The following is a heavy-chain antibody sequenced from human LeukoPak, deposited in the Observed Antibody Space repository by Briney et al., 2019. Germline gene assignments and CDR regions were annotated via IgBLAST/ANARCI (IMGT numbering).Heavy chain of an antibody. D-gene: IGHD4-23*01. CDR3: ARDFGGKSADYYFDY. V-gene: IGHV3-30-3*01. J-gene: IGHJ4*02. Sequence: PGGSLRLSCVASGFIFRNYALHWVRQAPGKGLEWVAVISYNGNNKYNADSVKGRFTISRDNSKNMVYLQMNSLRAEDTAVYYCARDFGGKSADYYFDYWGQGTLVTVSS. CDR1: GFIFRNYA. CDR2: ISYNGNNK.